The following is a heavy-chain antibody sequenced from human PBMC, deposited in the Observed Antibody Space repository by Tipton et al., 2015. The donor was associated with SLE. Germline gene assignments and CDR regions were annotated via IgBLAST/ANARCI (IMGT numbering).Heavy chain of an antibody. CDR1: GFTVGSNY. CDR3: AREGEVDEGAFDI. Sequence: SLRLSCAASGFTVGSNYMSWVRQAPGKGLEWVAAIYSGGSTYYADSVKGRFTISRDNSKNTLYLQLNSLRAEDTAVYYCAREGEVDEGAFDIRGKGTTVTVSS. V-gene: IGHV3-66*02. D-gene: IGHD1-26*01. J-gene: IGHJ3*02. CDR2: IYSGGST.